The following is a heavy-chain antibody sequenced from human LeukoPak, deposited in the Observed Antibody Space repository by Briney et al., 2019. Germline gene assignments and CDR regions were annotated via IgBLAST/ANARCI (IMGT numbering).Heavy chain of an antibody. Sequence: SETVSLTCAVYGGSFSGYYWSWIRQPPGKGLEWIGEINHSGSTNYNPSLKSRVTISVDTSKNQFSLKLSSVTAADTAVYYCARGHSALRITMVRGVWYNCWGQGTLVTVSS. J-gene: IGHJ4*02. D-gene: IGHD3-10*01. V-gene: IGHV4-34*01. CDR2: INHSGST. CDR1: GGSFSGYY. CDR3: ARGHSALRITMVRGVWYNC.